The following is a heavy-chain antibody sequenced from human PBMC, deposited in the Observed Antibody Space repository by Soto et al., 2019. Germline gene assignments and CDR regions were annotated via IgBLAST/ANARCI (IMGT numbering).Heavy chain of an antibody. Sequence: ASLKVSCKASGYTFTGYAMHWVRQAPGQRLEWMGWINAGNGNTKYSQKFQGRVTITRDTSASTAYMELSSLRSEDTAVYYCARGGGIVVVTAPYDHWGQGTLVTVSS. J-gene: IGHJ4*02. V-gene: IGHV1-3*01. CDR1: GYTFTGYA. CDR2: INAGNGNT. CDR3: ARGGGIVVVTAPYDH. D-gene: IGHD2-21*02.